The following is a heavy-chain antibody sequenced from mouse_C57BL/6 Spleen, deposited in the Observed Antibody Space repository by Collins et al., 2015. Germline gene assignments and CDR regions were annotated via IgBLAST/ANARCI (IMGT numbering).Heavy chain of an antibody. J-gene: IGHJ2*01. CDR2: INPSNGRT. D-gene: IGHD2-4*01. CDR1: GYTFTSYW. CDR3: ARGLYDYDGGY. V-gene: IGHV1S81*02. Sequence: QVQLQQPGAELVKPGASVKLSCKASGYTFTSYWMHWVKQRPGQGLEWIGEINPSNGRTNYNEKFKSKATLTVDKSSSTAYMQLSSLTSEGSAVYYCARGLYDYDGGYWGQGTTLTVSS.